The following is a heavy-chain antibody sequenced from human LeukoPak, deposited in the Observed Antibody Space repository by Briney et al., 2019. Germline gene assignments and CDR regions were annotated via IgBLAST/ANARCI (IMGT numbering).Heavy chain of an antibody. Sequence: GGSLRLSCAASGFTFSSYAMHWVRQAPGKGLEWVAVISYDGSNKYYADSVKGRFTISRDNSKNTLYLQMNSLRAEDTAVYYCARGYTVTTQTFDYWGQGTLVTVSS. J-gene: IGHJ4*02. D-gene: IGHD4-17*01. CDR1: GFTFSSYA. CDR3: ARGYTVTTQTFDY. CDR2: ISYDGSNK. V-gene: IGHV3-30-3*01.